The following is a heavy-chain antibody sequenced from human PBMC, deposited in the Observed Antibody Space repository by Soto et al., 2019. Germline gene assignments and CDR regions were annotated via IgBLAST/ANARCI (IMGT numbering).Heavy chain of an antibody. V-gene: IGHV2-5*02. CDR3: GHSCGSRIIDS. CDR1: GFTLTTAGVG. Sequence: QITLKESGPTLVKPTQTLTLTCTFSGFTLTTAGVGVGGIRQPPGKALEWLGMIYWDEDKRYSPSLKSRLTITKDTSKNQVVLKMTNMDSVDTATYYCGHSCGSRIIDSWGQGTLVTVSS. J-gene: IGHJ4*02. D-gene: IGHD2-21*01. CDR2: IYWDEDK.